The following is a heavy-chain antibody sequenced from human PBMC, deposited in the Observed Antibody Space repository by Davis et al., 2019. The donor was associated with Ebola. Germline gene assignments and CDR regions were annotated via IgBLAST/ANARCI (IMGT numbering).Heavy chain of an antibody. CDR3: TKRLGRDHYGMDV. J-gene: IGHJ6*04. D-gene: IGHD7-27*01. Sequence: GGSLRLSCAASGFTIDDHAMHWVRQAPGKGLEWVSGISWNSGAIAYADSVKGRFTISRDNAKNSLYLQMNSLRTEDTALYYCTKRLGRDHYGMDVWGKGTTVTVSS. CDR2: ISWNSGAI. CDR1: GFTIDDHA. V-gene: IGHV3-9*01.